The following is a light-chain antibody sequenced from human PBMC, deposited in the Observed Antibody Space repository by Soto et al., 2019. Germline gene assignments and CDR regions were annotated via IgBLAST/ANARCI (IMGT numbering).Light chain of an antibody. CDR3: SSYTTSGTPV. CDR1: SSDVGGYNY. J-gene: IGLJ3*02. Sequence: QSVLTQPASVSGSPAQTITISCTGTSSDVGGYNYLSWYQQHPGKAPKVMIYEVSNRPSGVSNRFSGSKSGNTASLTISGLQAEDEADYFCSSYTTSGTPVFGGGTKVTVL. CDR2: EVS. V-gene: IGLV2-14*01.